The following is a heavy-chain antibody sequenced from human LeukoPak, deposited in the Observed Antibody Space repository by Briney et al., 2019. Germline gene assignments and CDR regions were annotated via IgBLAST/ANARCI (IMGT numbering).Heavy chain of an antibody. V-gene: IGHV1-3*01. CDR1: GYTFTSYA. Sequence: ASVKVSCKASGYTFTSYAMHWVRQAPGQRLEWMGWINAGNGNTKYSQKFQGRVTITRDTSASTAYMELSSLRSEDTAVYYCATIYGSGSYHDYWGQGTLVTVSS. CDR3: ATIYGSGSYHDY. D-gene: IGHD3-10*01. CDR2: INAGNGNT. J-gene: IGHJ4*02.